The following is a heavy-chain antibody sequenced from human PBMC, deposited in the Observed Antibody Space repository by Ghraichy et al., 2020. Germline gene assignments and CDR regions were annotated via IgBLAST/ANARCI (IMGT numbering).Heavy chain of an antibody. D-gene: IGHD2-15*01. J-gene: IGHJ4*02. CDR2: INPKSGGT. V-gene: IGHV1-2*02. Sequence: GESLNISCKASGYTFTGYYMHWVRQAPGQGLEWMGWINPKSGGTNYAQKFQGRVTMSSDTSISTAYMDLSRLRSDDTAMYYCARGYHTASEDSWGQGTLVTVSS. CDR1: GYTFTGYY. CDR3: ARGYHTASEDS.